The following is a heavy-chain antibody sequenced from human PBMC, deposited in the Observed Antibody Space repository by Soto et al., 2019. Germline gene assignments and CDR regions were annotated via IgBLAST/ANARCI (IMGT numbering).Heavy chain of an antibody. Sequence: EVQLVESGGGLVKPGGSLRLSCAASGFTFSSYSMNWVRQAPGKGLEWVSSISSSSSYIYYADSVKGRFTISRDNAKNSLYLQMNSLRAEDTAVYYCARDFRPYSSSSYYYYGMDVWGQRTTVTVSS. V-gene: IGHV3-21*01. D-gene: IGHD6-6*01. CDR1: GFTFSSYS. CDR2: ISSSSSYI. CDR3: ARDFRPYSSSSYYYYGMDV. J-gene: IGHJ6*02.